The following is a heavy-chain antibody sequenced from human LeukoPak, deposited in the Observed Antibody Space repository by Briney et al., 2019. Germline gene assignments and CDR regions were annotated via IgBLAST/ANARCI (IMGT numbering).Heavy chain of an antibody. V-gene: IGHV5-51*01. CDR3: ARIPGEKGVAASGAFDY. CDR1: GYSFTRNYW. D-gene: IGHD6-13*01. Sequence: GESLKISCKGSGYSFTRNYWIGWVRQMTGKGLEWMRIIYPGDSDTRYSPSFRGQVTMSVDKSISTAYLQWSSLKASDTAMYYCARIPGEKGVAASGAFDYWGQGTLVTVSS. CDR2: IYPGDSDT. J-gene: IGHJ4*02.